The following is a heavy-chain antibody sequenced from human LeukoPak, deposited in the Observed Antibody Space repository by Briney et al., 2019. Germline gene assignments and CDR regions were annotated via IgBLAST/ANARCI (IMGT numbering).Heavy chain of an antibody. V-gene: IGHV3-53*01. J-gene: IGHJ4*02. CDR3: ARDAPGYSYGDY. D-gene: IGHD5-18*01. CDR1: GFTVSSNY. CDR2: IYSGGST. Sequence: GGSLRLSCAASGFTVSSNYMSWVRQAPGKGLEWVSVIYSGGSTYYADSVKGRFTISRDNAENSLYLQMNSLRAEDTAVYYCARDAPGYSYGDYWGQGTLVTVSS.